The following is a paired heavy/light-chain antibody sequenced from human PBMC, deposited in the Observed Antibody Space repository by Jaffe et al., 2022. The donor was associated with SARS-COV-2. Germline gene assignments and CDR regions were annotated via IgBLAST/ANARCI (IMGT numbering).Light chain of an antibody. J-gene: IGLJ2*01. V-gene: IGLV3-25*03. CDR2: KDS. Sequence: SYELTQPPSVSVSPGQTARITCSGDALPKQYAYWYQQKPGQAPVLVIYKDSERPSGIPERFSGSSSGTTVTLTISGVQAEDEADYYCQSADSSGTHVVFGGGTKLTVL. CDR1: ALPKQY. CDR3: QSADSSGTHVV.
Heavy chain of an antibody. V-gene: IGHV3-11*01. Sequence: QVQLVESGGGLVKPGGSLRLSCAASGFTFSDYYMSWIRQAPGKGLEWVSYISSSGSTIYYADSVKGRFTISRDNAKNSLYLQMNSLRAEDTAVYYCATTAGQLWNPYYYGMDVWGQGTTVTVSS. J-gene: IGHJ6*02. D-gene: IGHD5-18*01. CDR2: ISSSGSTI. CDR3: ATTAGQLWNPYYYGMDV. CDR1: GFTFSDYY.